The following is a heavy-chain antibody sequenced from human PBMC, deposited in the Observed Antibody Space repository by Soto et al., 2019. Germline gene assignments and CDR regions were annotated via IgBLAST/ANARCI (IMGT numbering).Heavy chain of an antibody. Sequence: SETLSLTCTVSGGSLSSYCWSWIRQPPGKGLEWIGYIYYSGSTYYNPSLKSRVTISVDTSKNQFSLKLSSVTAADTAVYYCARVFGFGGMDVWGQGTTVTVSS. CDR3: ARVFGFGGMDV. J-gene: IGHJ6*02. V-gene: IGHV4-59*12. CDR2: IYYSGST. CDR1: GGSLSSYC. D-gene: IGHD3-10*01.